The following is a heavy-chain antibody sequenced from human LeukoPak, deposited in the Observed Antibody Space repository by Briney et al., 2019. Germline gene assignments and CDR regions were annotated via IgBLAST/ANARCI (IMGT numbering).Heavy chain of an antibody. CDR1: GYTFTGYY. Sequence: GASVKVSCKASGYTFTGYYMHWVRQAPGQGLEWMGWINPNSGGTNYAQKFQGRVTMTRDTSISTAYMELSRLRSDDTAVYYCARGGTWIQLWFQAHPYYYYGMDVWGQGTTVTVSS. D-gene: IGHD5-18*01. CDR3: ARGGTWIQLWFQAHPYYYYGMDV. J-gene: IGHJ6*02. V-gene: IGHV1-2*02. CDR2: INPNSGGT.